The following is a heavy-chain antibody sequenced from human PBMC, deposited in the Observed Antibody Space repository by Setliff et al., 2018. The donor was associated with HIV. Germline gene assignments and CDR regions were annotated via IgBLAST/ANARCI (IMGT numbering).Heavy chain of an antibody. V-gene: IGHV1-69*05. D-gene: IGHD3-22*01. CDR1: GYTFTGYY. Sequence: SVKVSCKASGYTFTGYYMHWVRQAPGQGLEWMGGIIPIFGTTNYAQKFQGRVTITTDESTTTAYMELSSLRSEDTAVYYCATGNYYDSSGYDAFDIWGQGTMVTVSS. CDR3: ATGNYYDSSGYDAFDI. J-gene: IGHJ3*02. CDR2: IIPIFGTT.